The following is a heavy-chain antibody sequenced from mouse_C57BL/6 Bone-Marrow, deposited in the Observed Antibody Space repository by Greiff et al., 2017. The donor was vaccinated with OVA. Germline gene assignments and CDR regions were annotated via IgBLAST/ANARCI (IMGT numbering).Heavy chain of an antibody. CDR3: ARGGWFAY. CDR1: GYSITSGYY. Sequence: EVKLQESGPGLVKPSQSLSLTCSVTGYSITSGYYWNWIRQFPGNKLEWMGYISYDGSNNYNPSLKNRISITRDTSKNQFFLKLNPVTTEDTATYYCARGGWFAYWGQGTLVTVSA. J-gene: IGHJ3*01. CDR2: ISYDGSN. V-gene: IGHV3-6*01.